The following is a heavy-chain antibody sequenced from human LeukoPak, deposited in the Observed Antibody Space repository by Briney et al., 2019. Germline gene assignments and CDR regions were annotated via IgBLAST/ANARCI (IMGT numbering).Heavy chain of an antibody. J-gene: IGHJ6*03. D-gene: IGHD2-15*01. CDR2: INPNSGGT. V-gene: IGHV1-2*02. CDR3: AREVRGGSQFYYYYYYMDV. CDR1: GYTFTGYY. Sequence: ASVKVSCKASGYTFTGYYMRWVRQAPGQGLEWTGWINPNSGGTNYAQKFQGRVTMTRDTSISTAYMELSRLRSDDTAVYYCAREVRGGSQFYYYYYYMDVWGKGTTVTVSS.